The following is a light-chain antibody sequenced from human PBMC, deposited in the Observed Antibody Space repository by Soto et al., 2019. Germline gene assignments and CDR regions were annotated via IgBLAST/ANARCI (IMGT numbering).Light chain of an antibody. V-gene: IGLV2-14*01. CDR3: ISYKTDDTFV. CDR1: SSDIGASNF. J-gene: IGLJ1*01. Sequence: QSALTQPPSVSGSPGQSITVSCTGTSSDIGASNFVSWYQHLPGRAPKVIIFEATNRPSGVSDRFSGSKAGITASLTISGLQADDEGEYFCISYKTDDTFVFGTGTKATVL. CDR2: EAT.